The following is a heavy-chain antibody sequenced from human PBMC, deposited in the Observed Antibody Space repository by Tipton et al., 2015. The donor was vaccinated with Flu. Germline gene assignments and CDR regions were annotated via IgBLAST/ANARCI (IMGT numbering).Heavy chain of an antibody. D-gene: IGHD4-17*01. V-gene: IGHV1-18*04. Sequence: QLVQSGAEVKKPGESLKISCKGSGYSFTSYWIGWVRQMPGKGLEWMGWISGYTGNTNYAQRFHGRVTMTTDTSTNTAYMELRTLRSDDTAVYYCARGLDYGDPDYWGQGTLVTVSS. CDR3: ARGLDYGDPDY. CDR1: GYSFTSYW. CDR2: ISGYTGNT. J-gene: IGHJ4*02.